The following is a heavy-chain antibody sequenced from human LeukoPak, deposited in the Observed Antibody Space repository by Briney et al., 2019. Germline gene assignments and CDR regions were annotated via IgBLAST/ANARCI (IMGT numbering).Heavy chain of an antibody. CDR2: ISAYNGNT. V-gene: IGHV1-18*01. CDR1: GYTFTSYG. CDR3: ARVTNPTLLWFGDVQQYFDY. J-gene: IGHJ4*02. D-gene: IGHD3-10*01. Sequence: GAPVKVSCKASGYTFTSYGISWVRQAPGQGLEWMGWISAYNGNTNYAQKLQGRVTMTTDTSTSTAYMELRSLRSDDTAVYYCARVTNPTLLWFGDVQQYFDYWGQGTLVTVSS.